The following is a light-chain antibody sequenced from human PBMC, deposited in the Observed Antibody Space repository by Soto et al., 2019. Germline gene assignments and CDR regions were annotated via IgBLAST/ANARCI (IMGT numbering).Light chain of an antibody. CDR2: KAS. V-gene: IGKV1-5*03. CDR3: QQYNSYSGA. CDR1: QSISSW. Sequence: THMTPSPSTLSASVGDRVTITCRASQSISSWLAWYQQKPGKAPKLLIYKASTLKSGVPSRSSGSGSGTEFTLTISSLQPDDFATYYCQQYNSYSGAFGQGTKVDIK. J-gene: IGKJ1*01.